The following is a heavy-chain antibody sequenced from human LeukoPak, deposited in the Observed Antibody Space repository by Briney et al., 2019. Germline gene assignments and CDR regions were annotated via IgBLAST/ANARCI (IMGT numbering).Heavy chain of an antibody. D-gene: IGHD3-10*01. CDR2: INPNSGGT. CDR3: ARNGISGSGPYYYYMDV. Sequence: VASVKLSCKASGYTFTGYYMHWVRQAPGPGLEWMGWINPNSGGTNYAQKLQGRVTMTRDTSISTAYMELSRLRSDDTAVYYCARNGISGSGPYYYYMDVWGKGTTVTVSS. CDR1: GYTFTGYY. V-gene: IGHV1-2*02. J-gene: IGHJ6*03.